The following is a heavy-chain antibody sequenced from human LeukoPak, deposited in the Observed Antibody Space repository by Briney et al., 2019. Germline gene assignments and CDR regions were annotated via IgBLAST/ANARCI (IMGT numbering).Heavy chain of an antibody. D-gene: IGHD3-22*01. CDR1: GGTFRSYA. Sequence: KVSCKASGGTFRSYAMHWVRQAPGKGLEWVALMSFDESSKDYADSVKGRFTISRDNAKNSLYLQMNSLRAEDTAVYYCARFPHYYDSSGYPNHDYWGQGTLVTVSS. J-gene: IGHJ4*02. V-gene: IGHV3-30*04. CDR2: MSFDESSK. CDR3: ARFPHYYDSSGYPNHDY.